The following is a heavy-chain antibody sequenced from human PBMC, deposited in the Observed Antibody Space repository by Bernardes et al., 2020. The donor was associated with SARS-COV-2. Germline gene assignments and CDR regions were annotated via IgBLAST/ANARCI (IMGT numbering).Heavy chain of an antibody. CDR1: GGSISSYY. Sequence: SATLSLTCTVSGGSISSYYWNWIRQPPGKGLEWIGYIYNSGSTNYNPSLKSRVTISVDTSKNQFSLKLSSVTAADTAVYYCARGHSKYYDFWSGSHPLDYWGQGTLVTVSS. CDR3: ARGHSKYYDFWSGSHPLDY. J-gene: IGHJ4*02. D-gene: IGHD3-3*01. CDR2: IYNSGST. V-gene: IGHV4-59*01.